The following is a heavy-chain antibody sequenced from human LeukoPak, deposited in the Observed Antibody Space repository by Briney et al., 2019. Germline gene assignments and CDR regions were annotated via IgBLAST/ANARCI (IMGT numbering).Heavy chain of an antibody. Sequence: PSQTLSLTCTVSGGSTSSGSYYWSWIRQPAGKGLEWIGRIYTSGSTNYNPSLKSRVTISVDTSKNQFSLKLSSVTAADTAVYYCARDQRRITIFGVAPVWGQGTLVTVSS. CDR3: ARDQRRITIFGVAPV. J-gene: IGHJ4*02. CDR1: GGSTSSGSYY. CDR2: IYTSGST. D-gene: IGHD3-3*01. V-gene: IGHV4-61*02.